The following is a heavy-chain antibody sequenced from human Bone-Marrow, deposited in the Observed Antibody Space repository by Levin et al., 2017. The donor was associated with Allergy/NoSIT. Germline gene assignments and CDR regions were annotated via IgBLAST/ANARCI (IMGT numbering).Heavy chain of an antibody. J-gene: IGHJ4*02. CDR1: GFSG. Sequence: ASVKVSCKTSGFSGISWVRQAPGQGLEWMGWISAYNGDTDYAQRLQGRVTMTIDTSTSTAFMELRSLRSDDTAVYYCARVRFGGAYYFEYWGQGTLVTVSS. D-gene: IGHD3-10*01. CDR3: ARVRFGGAYYFEY. CDR2: ISAYNGDT. V-gene: IGHV1-18*01.